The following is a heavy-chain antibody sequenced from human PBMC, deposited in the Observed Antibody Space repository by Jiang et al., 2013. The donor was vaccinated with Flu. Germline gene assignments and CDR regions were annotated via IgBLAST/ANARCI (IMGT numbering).Heavy chain of an antibody. V-gene: IGHV3-30-3*01. D-gene: IGHD1-1*01. CDR2: ISDDESIE. Sequence: VQLVESGGGVVQPGRSLRLSCAASGFTVSAYAMHWVRQAPGKGLGWVAYISDDESIEYYADSVKGRFTISRDNSKNMLYLHMSSLRPDDTAVYYCALIPGSTLDPFNIWGQGTMVTVSS. CDR1: GFTVSAYA. J-gene: IGHJ3*02. CDR3: ALIPGSTLDPFNI.